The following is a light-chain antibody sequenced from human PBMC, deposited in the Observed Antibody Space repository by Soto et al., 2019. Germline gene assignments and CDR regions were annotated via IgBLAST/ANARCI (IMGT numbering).Light chain of an antibody. J-gene: IGKJ1*01. CDR3: QQRYSTLWT. Sequence: DIQMTQSPSSLSASVGDRVTITCRASQSISSDLHWYQQKPGKATKLLIYAASRVQSGVPSRISGSGSGTDFTLTISSRQPEDSATYEFQQRYSTLWTFGQGIKVEIK. V-gene: IGKV1-39*01. CDR2: AAS. CDR1: QSISSD.